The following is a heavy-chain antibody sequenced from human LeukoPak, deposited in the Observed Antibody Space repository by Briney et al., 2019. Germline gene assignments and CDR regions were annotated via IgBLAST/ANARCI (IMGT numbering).Heavy chain of an antibody. CDR3: VPSANYYYFDY. D-gene: IGHD4/OR15-4a*01. CDR1: GYTFTNYY. CDR2: INPKSGGT. J-gene: IGHJ4*02. Sequence: GASVKVSCKASGYTFTNYYMHWVRQAPGLGFEWMGWINPKSGGTSYPQKFQGRLTMTRDTSISTAYMELSRLRSDDTAVYYCVPSANYYYFDYWGQGTLVTVSS. V-gene: IGHV1-2*02.